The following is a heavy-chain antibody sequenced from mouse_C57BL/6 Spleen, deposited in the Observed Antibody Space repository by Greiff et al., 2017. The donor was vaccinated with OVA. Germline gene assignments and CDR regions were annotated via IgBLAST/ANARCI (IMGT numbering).Heavy chain of an antibody. V-gene: IGHV1-63*01. D-gene: IGHD1-1*01. Sequence: QVQLKQSGAELVRPGTSVKMSCKASGYTFTNYWIGWAKQRPGHGLEWIGDIYPGGGYTNYNEKFKGKATLTADKSSSTAYMQFSSLTSEDSAIYYCARSYGSSPFYAMDYWGQGTSVTVSS. J-gene: IGHJ4*01. CDR1: GYTFTNYW. CDR3: ARSYGSSPFYAMDY. CDR2: IYPGGGYT.